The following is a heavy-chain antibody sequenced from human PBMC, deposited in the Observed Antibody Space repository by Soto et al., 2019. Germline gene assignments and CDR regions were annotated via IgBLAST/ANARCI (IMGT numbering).Heavy chain of an antibody. CDR3: ANVRKRWLHPYFDY. V-gene: IGHV3-23*01. Sequence: GVSLRLSCEASGFTFSSYAMSWVRQAPGKGLEWVSAISSSGGVTYYADSVKGRFTISRDNAKNTLYLQMNSLRAEDTALYFCANVRKRWLHPYFDYWGQGTLVTVSS. D-gene: IGHD5-12*01. CDR2: ISSSGGVT. CDR1: GFTFSSYA. J-gene: IGHJ4*02.